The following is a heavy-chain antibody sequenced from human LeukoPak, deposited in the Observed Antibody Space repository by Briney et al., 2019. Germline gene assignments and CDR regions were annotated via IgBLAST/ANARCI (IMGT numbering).Heavy chain of an antibody. CDR2: INPNSGGT. CDR3: ARQNGPPGIPSSSWYLAPSGGWYFDL. J-gene: IGHJ2*01. D-gene: IGHD6-13*01. CDR1: GYTFTGYY. Sequence: ASVKVSCKTSGYTFTGYYMHWVRQAPGQGLEWMGWINPNSGGTNYAQKLQGRVTMTTDTSTSTAYMELRSLRSDDTAVYYCARQNGPPGIPSSSWYLAPSGGWYFDLWGRGTLVTVSS. V-gene: IGHV1-2*02.